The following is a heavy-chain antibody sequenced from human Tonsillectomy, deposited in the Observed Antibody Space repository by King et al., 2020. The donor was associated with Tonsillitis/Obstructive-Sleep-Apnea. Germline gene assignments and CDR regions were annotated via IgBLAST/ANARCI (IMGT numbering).Heavy chain of an antibody. V-gene: IGHV3-33*01. D-gene: IGHD1-1*01. Sequence: VQLVESGGGVVQPGRSLRLSCAASGFTFSSFGMHWVRQAPGKGLEWVAVIWYDGSNKYYADSVKGRFTISRDNSENTLSLQMNNLRAEDTAVYYCARAYNVGLDYWGQGTLVTVSS. CDR2: IWYDGSNK. CDR3: ARAYNVGLDY. J-gene: IGHJ4*02. CDR1: GFTFSSFG.